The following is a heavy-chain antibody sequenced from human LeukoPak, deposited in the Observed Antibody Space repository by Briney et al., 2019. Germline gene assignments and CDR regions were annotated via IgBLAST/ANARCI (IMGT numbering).Heavy chain of an antibody. CDR2: IDPSDSYT. CDR3: ARRVRYGSSWDFDY. J-gene: IGHJ4*02. CDR1: GYSFTSYW. D-gene: IGHD6-13*01. V-gene: IGHV5-10-1*01. Sequence: GESLRISCKGSGYSFTSYWISWVRQMPGKGLEWMGRIDPSDSYTKYSPSFQGHVNISADKSISTAYLQWSSLQASDTAMYYCARRVRYGSSWDFDYWGQGTLVTVSS.